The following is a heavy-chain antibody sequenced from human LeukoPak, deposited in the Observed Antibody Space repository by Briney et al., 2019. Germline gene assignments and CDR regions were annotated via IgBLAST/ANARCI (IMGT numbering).Heavy chain of an antibody. D-gene: IGHD3-16*01. J-gene: IGHJ4*02. CDR2: IIPILGIA. CDR3: ARTWGSGGRYYFDY. Sequence: ASVKVSCKASGGTFSSYAISWVRQPPGQGPEWMGRIIPILGIANYAQKFQGRVTITADKSTSTAYMELSSLRSEDTGVYYCARTWGSGGRYYFDYWGQGTLVTVSS. V-gene: IGHV1-69*04. CDR1: GGTFSSYA.